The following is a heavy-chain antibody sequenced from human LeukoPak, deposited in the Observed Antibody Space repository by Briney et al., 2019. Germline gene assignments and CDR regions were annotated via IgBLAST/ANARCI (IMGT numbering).Heavy chain of an antibody. J-gene: IGHJ4*02. CDR3: AGGWELKTFDF. V-gene: IGHV4-61*02. CDR1: GGSISSGSYY. D-gene: IGHD1-26*01. CDR2: IYTSGTT. Sequence: SETLSLTCSVSGGSISSGSYYWNWIRQPAGKGLDWIGRIYTSGTTNYNPSLKSRVSISMDTSKNQFSLKLSSVTAADPAVYYGAGGWELKTFDFWGRGPLVTVSS.